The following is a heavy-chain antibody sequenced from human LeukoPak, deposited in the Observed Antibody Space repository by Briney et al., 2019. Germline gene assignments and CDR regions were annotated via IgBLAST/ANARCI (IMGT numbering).Heavy chain of an antibody. J-gene: IGHJ3*02. Sequence: GGSLRLSCAASGFTFSSYSMNWVRQAPGEGLEWVSYISSSSSTIYYADSVKGRFTISRDNAKNSLYLQMNSLRAEDTAVYYCAHGQQLVWAFDIWGQGTMVTVSS. V-gene: IGHV3-48*04. CDR1: GFTFSSYS. CDR2: ISSSSSTI. CDR3: AHGQQLVWAFDI. D-gene: IGHD6-13*01.